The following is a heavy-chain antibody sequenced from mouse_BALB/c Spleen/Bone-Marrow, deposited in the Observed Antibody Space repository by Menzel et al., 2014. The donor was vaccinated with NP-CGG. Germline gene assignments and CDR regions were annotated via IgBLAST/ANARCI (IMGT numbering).Heavy chain of an antibody. V-gene: IGHV5-4*02. J-gene: IGHJ1*01. CDR1: GFIFXDYY. CDR3: ARGIRYYGSIYGYLHV. Sequence: EVKLVDSGGGLVKPGGSLKLSCAASGFIFXDYYMYWVRQTPEKRLEWVATISDGGSYTYYPDSVKGRFTISRDHAKNNLYLQMSSLKSEDTAMYYCARGIRYYGSIYGYLHVWGAGTAVTVSS. CDR2: ISDGGSYT. D-gene: IGHD1-1*01.